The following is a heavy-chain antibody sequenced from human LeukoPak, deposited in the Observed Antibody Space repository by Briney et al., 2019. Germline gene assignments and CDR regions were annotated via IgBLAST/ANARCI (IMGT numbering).Heavy chain of an antibody. CDR3: ARGGTTVTARDYFDY. CDR1: GFTFSSYW. Sequence: GGSLRLSCAASGFTFSSYWMSWVRQAPGKGLEWVANIKQDGSEQYYVDSVKGRFTISRDNAKNSLYPQMISLRAEDTAVYYCARGGTTVTARDYFDYWGQGTLVTVSS. CDR2: IKQDGSEQ. J-gene: IGHJ4*02. V-gene: IGHV3-7*01. D-gene: IGHD4-11*01.